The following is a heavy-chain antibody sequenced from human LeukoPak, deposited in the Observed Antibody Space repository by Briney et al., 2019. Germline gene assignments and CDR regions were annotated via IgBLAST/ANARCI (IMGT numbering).Heavy chain of an antibody. V-gene: IGHV3-21*01. D-gene: IGHD3-10*01. Sequence: PGGALRLSCAASGFTFSSYSMNWVGQAPGKGREWVASISGSSCYIYYADSVKGRFTISRDNAKTSLYLQMNSLRAEDTAVYYCARARDYYGSGSYYNIDYWGQGTLVTVSS. CDR2: ISGSSCYI. J-gene: IGHJ4*02. CDR3: ARARDYYGSGSYYNIDY. CDR1: GFTFSSYS.